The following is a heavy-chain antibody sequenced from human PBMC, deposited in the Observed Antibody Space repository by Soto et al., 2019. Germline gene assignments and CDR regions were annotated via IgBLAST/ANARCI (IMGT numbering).Heavy chain of an antibody. CDR3: ARGSGTADIVVVVAHPNSRAFDI. V-gene: IGHV4-39*01. CDR2: VYYTGFT. Sequence: SETLSLTCTVSGASISSSYYWGWVRQPPGKGLECIGAVYYTGFTYYNPSLKSRLTISLDTSKNQFSLRLSSVTAADTAVYYCARGSGTADIVVVVAHPNSRAFDIWGQGTMVTVSS. D-gene: IGHD2-15*01. CDR1: GASISSSYY. J-gene: IGHJ3*02.